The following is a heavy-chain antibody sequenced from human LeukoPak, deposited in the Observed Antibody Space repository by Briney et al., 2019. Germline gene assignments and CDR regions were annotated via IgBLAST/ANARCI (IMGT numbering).Heavy chain of an antibody. CDR3: GGAGGSRGYYYYGRAV. CDR2: IKQDGSEK. J-gene: IGHJ6*04. Sequence: GGSLRLSCAASGFTFSSYWMSWVRRAPGKGLEWVANIKQDGSEKYYVDSVKGRFTISRDNAKNSLYLQMNSLRAEDTAVYYCGGAGGSRGYYYYGRAVWGKGTTVTVP. D-gene: IGHD3-16*01. V-gene: IGHV3-7*01. CDR1: GFTFSSYW.